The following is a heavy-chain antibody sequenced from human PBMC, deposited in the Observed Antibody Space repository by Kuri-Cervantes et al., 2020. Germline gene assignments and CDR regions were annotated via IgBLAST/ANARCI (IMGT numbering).Heavy chain of an antibody. V-gene: IGHV3-9*01. Sequence: LSLTCAASGFTFDDYAMHWVRQAPGKGLEWVSGISWNSGSIGYADSVKGRFTISRDNAKNSLYLQMNSLRAEDTALYYCAKGLIAVAGTCFQHWGQGTLVTVSS. CDR2: ISWNSGSI. J-gene: IGHJ1*01. CDR3: AKGLIAVAGTCFQH. CDR1: GFTFDDYA. D-gene: IGHD6-19*01.